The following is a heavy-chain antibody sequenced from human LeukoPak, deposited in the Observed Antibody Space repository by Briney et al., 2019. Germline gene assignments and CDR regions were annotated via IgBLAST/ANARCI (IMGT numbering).Heavy chain of an antibody. Sequence: GASVKVSCKASGGTFSSYVISWVRQAPGQGLEWMGGIIPIFGTANYAQNFQGRVTITADDSTSTAYMALSTLRSEDTAVYYCARGPLRFLGGIAYWGQGTLVTVSS. CDR2: IIPIFGTA. V-gene: IGHV1-69*13. J-gene: IGHJ4*02. CDR1: GGTFSSYV. CDR3: ARGPLRFLGGIAY. D-gene: IGHD3-3*01.